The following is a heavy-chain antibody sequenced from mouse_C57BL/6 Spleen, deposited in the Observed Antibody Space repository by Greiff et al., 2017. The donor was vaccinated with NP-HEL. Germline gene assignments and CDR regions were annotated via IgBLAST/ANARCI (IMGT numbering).Heavy chain of an antibody. V-gene: IGHV1-69*01. CDR1: GYTFTSYW. CDR3: ARWLLRWYFDV. J-gene: IGHJ1*03. CDR2: IDPSDSYT. D-gene: IGHD2-3*01. Sequence: QVQLQQPGAELVMPGASVKLSCKASGYTFTSYWMHWVKQRPGQGLEWIGEIDPSDSYTNYNQKFKGKSTLTVDKSSSTAYMQLNSLTSEDSAVYYCARWLLRWYFDVWGTGTTVTVSS.